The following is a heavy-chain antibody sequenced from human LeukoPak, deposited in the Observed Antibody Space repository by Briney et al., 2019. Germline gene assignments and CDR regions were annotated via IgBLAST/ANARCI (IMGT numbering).Heavy chain of an antibody. CDR2: IYHSGST. CDR3: ARGGAARLHFQN. V-gene: IGHV4-59*01. CDR1: GGPISTYY. J-gene: IGHJ1*01. Sequence: SETLSLTCTVSGGPISTYYWNWIRQPPGKGLDWIGYIYHSGSTNYNPSLQSRVTISVDTSKNQFSLNLNSVTAADTAVYYCARGGAARLHFQNWGQGTLVTVSS. D-gene: IGHD6-6*01.